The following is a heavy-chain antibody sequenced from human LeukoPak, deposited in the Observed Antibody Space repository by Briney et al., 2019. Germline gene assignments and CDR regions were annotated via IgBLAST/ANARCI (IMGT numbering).Heavy chain of an antibody. CDR3: VRGGWRIIETGGDS. V-gene: IGHV3-48*04. CDR1: EFTFSAYA. D-gene: IGHD2-15*01. CDR2: ISPTGSTM. Sequence: PGGSLRLSCATSEFTFSAYATNWVRQAPGKGLEWVGYISPTGSTMFYAGSVKGRFTISRDNADNSLYLQMKSLRVEDTAMYYCVRGGWRIIETGGDSWGQGTLVTVSS. J-gene: IGHJ4*02.